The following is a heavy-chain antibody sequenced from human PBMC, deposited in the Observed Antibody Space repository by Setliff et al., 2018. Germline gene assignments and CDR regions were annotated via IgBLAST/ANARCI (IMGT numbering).Heavy chain of an antibody. V-gene: IGHV3-23*01. D-gene: IGHD5-18*01. Sequence: SLRLSCAVSGFTFSSYAMSWVRQAPGKGLEWVSSISVSGGSTYYADSVKGRFTISRDNSKNTLYLQMNSLRAEDTAVYYCAKGSYSYGLWGQGTLVTVSS. CDR2: ISVSGGST. CDR3: AKGSYSYGL. CDR1: GFTFSSYA. J-gene: IGHJ4*02.